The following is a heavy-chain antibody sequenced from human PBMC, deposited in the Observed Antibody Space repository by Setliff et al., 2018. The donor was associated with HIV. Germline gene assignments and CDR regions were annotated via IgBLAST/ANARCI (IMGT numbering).Heavy chain of an antibody. Sequence: GASVKVSCKTSGYPFTSYALTWVRQAPGQGLEWMGWISGYNGKTNYPQKLQGRLTMTTDTSTSTVYMELRSLRSDDTAMYYCARVNYPSLSSSWYRRYYYYYMDVWGKGTRVTVSS. CDR2: ISGYNGKT. CDR1: GYPFTSYA. V-gene: IGHV1-18*01. J-gene: IGHJ6*03. D-gene: IGHD6-13*01. CDR3: ARVNYPSLSSSWYRRYYYYYMDV.